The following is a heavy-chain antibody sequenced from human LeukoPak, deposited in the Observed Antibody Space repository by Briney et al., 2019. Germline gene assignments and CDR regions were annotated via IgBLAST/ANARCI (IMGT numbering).Heavy chain of an antibody. CDR2: LSYTGKT. V-gene: IGHV4-59*02. CDR3: SEGYFEPFDH. CDR1: GVSVSTSH. D-gene: IGHD2/OR15-2a*01. J-gene: IGHJ4*02. Sequence: SETLSLTCNVSGVSVSTSHWNWIRQRPGKGLEWIGCLSYTGKTDYNPSLKSRVSISLGSSNNHFSLKLTSVTAAGTAVYYCSEGYFEPFDHWGQGILVTVSS.